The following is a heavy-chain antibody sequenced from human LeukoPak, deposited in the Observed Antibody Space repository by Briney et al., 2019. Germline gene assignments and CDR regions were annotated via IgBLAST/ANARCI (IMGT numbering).Heavy chain of an antibody. V-gene: IGHV3-30*18. CDR1: GFTFSYYG. D-gene: IGHD3-22*01. J-gene: IGHJ4*02. CDR3: AKVKITMIVVVMTEYYFDY. Sequence: GRSLRLSCAASGFTFSYYGMHWVRQAPGKGLEWVAAASSYESDKYYVDSVKGRFTISRDNSKNTLYLQMNSLRAEDTAVYYCAKVKITMIVVVMTEYYFDYWGQGTLVTVSS. CDR2: ASSYESDK.